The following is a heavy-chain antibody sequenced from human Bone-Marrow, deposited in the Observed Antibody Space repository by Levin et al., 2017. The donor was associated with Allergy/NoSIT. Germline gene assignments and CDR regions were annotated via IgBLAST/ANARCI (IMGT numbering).Heavy chain of an antibody. CDR1: GGTLSSYT. CDR3: ARDRYYYDSSDQPTTYYYYYGMDV. D-gene: IGHD3-22*01. J-gene: IGHJ6*02. V-gene: IGHV1-69*04. Sequence: KISCKASGGTLSSYTISWVRQAPGQGLEWMGRIIPILGIANYAQKFQGRVTITADKSTSTAYMELSSLRSEDTAVYYCARDRYYYDSSDQPTTYYYYYGMDVWGQGTTVTVSS. CDR2: IIPILGIA.